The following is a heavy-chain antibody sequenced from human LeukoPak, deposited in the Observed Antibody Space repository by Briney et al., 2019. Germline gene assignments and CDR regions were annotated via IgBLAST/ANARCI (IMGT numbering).Heavy chain of an antibody. J-gene: IGHJ6*03. CDR3: ARVALLYHYYYMDV. CDR2: FNPNSGGT. CDR1: GYTFTDYY. Sequence: ASVKVSCKASGYTFTDYYIRWVRQAPGQGLEWMGWFNPNSGGTNYAQEFQGKVTMTGDTSTTTAYMELSRLRSDDTAVYYCARVALLYHYYYMDVWGKGTMVTVSS. D-gene: IGHD3-16*02. V-gene: IGHV1-2*02.